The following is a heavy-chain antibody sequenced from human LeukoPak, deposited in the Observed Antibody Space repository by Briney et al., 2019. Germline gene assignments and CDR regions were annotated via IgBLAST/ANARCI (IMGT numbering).Heavy chain of an antibody. CDR2: IYYSGST. CDR1: GGSISSRSYY. CDR3: ASVGWGVFDY. Sequence: PSETLSLTCTVSGGSISSRSYYWGWIRQPPGKGLEWIGSIYYSGSTYYNPSLKSRVTISVDTSKSQFSLKLSSVTAADTAVYYCASVGWGVFDYWGQGTLVTVSS. V-gene: IGHV4-39*01. J-gene: IGHJ4*02. D-gene: IGHD3-10*01.